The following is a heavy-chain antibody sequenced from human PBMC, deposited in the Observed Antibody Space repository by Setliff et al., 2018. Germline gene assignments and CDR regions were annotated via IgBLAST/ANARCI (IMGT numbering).Heavy chain of an antibody. Sequence: GGSLRLSCVGSGFTFSDYWMSWVRQAPGKGLEWVAIIKQDGSETVYADSVKGRLTISRDNAKNSLYLQMNSLRAEDTAVYYCASGHRYGYLFEYWGQGTLVTVSS. J-gene: IGHJ4*02. V-gene: IGHV3-7*03. CDR1: GFTFSDYW. D-gene: IGHD5-18*01. CDR2: IKQDGSET. CDR3: ASGHRYGYLFEY.